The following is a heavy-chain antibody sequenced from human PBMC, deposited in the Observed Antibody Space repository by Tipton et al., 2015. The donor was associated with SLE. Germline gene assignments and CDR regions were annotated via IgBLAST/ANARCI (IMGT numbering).Heavy chain of an antibody. CDR2: IYTSGST. J-gene: IGHJ6*03. CDR3: ARERELRYYYYYYMDV. Sequence: TLSLTCTVSGGSISSYYWSWIRQPAGKGLEWIGRIYTSGSTNYNPSLKSRVTISVDTSKNQFSLKLSSVTAADTAVYYCARERELRYYYYYYMDVWGKGTTVTVSS. D-gene: IGHD1-7*01. V-gene: IGHV4-4*07. CDR1: GGSISSYY.